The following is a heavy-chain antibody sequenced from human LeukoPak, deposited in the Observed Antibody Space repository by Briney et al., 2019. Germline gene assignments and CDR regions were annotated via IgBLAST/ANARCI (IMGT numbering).Heavy chain of an antibody. V-gene: IGHV4-39*01. D-gene: IGHD2-2*01. CDR2: IYYSGSS. CDR3: ARLYCSRTSCFPGDY. J-gene: IGHJ4*02. CDR1: GGSISSTSYY. Sequence: PSETLSLTCTVSGGSISSTSYYWGWIRQPPGKGLEWIASIYYSGSSFFNPSLKSRVTISVDTSKNQFSLKLSSVTAADTAVYYCARLYCSRTSCFPGDYWGQGTLVTVSS.